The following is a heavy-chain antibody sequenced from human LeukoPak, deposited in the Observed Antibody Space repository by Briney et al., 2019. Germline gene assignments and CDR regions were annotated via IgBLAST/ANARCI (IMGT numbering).Heavy chain of an antibody. CDR1: GFTFSSYG. Sequence: PGGSLRLXCAASGFTFSSYGMHWVRQAPGKGLEWVAFIRYDGSNKYYADSVKGRFTISRDNSKNTLYLQMNSLRAEDTAVYYCAKDFSANMITFGGVIVPPFDYWGQGTLVTVSS. D-gene: IGHD3-16*02. J-gene: IGHJ4*02. V-gene: IGHV3-30*02. CDR3: AKDFSANMITFGGVIVPPFDY. CDR2: IRYDGSNK.